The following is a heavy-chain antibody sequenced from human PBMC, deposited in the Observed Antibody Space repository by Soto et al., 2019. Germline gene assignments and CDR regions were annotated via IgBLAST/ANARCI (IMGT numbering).Heavy chain of an antibody. CDR2: ISYDGSNK. CDR3: VDGGEIGRPPLDT. CDR1: GFTFSSYA. J-gene: IGHJ5*02. D-gene: IGHD3-10*01. Sequence: GGSLRLSCAASGFTFSSYAMHWVRQAPGKGLEWVAVISYDGSNKYYADSVKGRFTISRDNSKNTLWLQMNRLRVEDTAVYYCVDGGEIGRPPLDTWGQGTLVTVSS. V-gene: IGHV3-30-3*01.